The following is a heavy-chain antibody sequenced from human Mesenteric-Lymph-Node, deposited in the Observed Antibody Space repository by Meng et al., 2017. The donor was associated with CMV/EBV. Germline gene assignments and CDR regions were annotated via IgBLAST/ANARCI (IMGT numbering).Heavy chain of an antibody. J-gene: IGHJ5*02. CDR1: GGSFSGYY. V-gene: IGHV4-34*01. CDR3: ARVRGHLPNP. Sequence: LSLTCAVYGGSFSGYYCSWIRQPPGKGLEWIGEVNHSGSTNYNPSLKSRVTISVDTSKNQCSLKLRSVTAADTAVYYCARVRGHLPNPWGQGTLVTVSS. D-gene: IGHD3-16*01. CDR2: VNHSGST.